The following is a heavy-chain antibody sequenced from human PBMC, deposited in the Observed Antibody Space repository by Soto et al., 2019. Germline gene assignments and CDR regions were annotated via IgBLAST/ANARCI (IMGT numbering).Heavy chain of an antibody. CDR2: ISAYNANA. Sequence: QIQLLQSGAEVKKPGASVKVTCKASGYTFRNFGISWVRQAPGQGLEWMGWISAYNANAKYAQKFQGRLTMTADTSTSTAYMELRSLRSDDTAVYYCARENSYFAYWGQGTLVTVSS. J-gene: IGHJ4*02. CDR1: GYTFRNFG. CDR3: ARENSYFAY. V-gene: IGHV1-18*01.